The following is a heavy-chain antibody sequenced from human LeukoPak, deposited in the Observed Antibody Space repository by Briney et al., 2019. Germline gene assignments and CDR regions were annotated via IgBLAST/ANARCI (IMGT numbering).Heavy chain of an antibody. CDR1: GFTFSSYA. V-gene: IGHV3-30-3*01. Sequence: SGGSLRLSCAASGFTFSSYAMHWVRQAPGKGLEWVAVISYDGSNKYYADSVKGRLTISRDNAKNTLYLQMSSLRAEDTAVYYCVRESSAWELDYWGQGTLVTVSS. D-gene: IGHD6-19*01. J-gene: IGHJ4*02. CDR3: VRESSAWELDY. CDR2: ISYDGSNK.